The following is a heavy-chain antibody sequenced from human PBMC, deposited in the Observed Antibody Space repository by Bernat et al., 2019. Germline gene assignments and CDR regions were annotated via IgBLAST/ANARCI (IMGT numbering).Heavy chain of an antibody. V-gene: IGHV3-23*01. D-gene: IGHD5-12*01. Sequence: EVQLLESGGGLVQPGGSLRLSCAASGFTFSSYAMSWVRQAPGKGLEWVSGISGSGGSTYYADSVKGRFTIFRDNSKNTLYLQMNSLRAEDTAVYYCAKCGGGYDWIDYWGQGTLVTVSS. J-gene: IGHJ4*02. CDR1: GFTFSSYA. CDR3: AKCGGGYDWIDY. CDR2: ISGSGGST.